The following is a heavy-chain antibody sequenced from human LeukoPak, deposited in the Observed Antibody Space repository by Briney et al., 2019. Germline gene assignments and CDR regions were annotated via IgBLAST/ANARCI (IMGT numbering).Heavy chain of an antibody. D-gene: IGHD4-17*01. Sequence: SETLSLTCTVSGGSISSHYWSWIRQPPGKGLEWIGYIYYSGSTNYNPSLKSRVTISVDTSKNQFSLKLSSVTAADTAVYYCARDTRDYGDYVFDYWGQRTLVTVSS. J-gene: IGHJ4*02. CDR2: IYYSGST. V-gene: IGHV4-59*11. CDR1: GGSISSHY. CDR3: ARDTRDYGDYVFDY.